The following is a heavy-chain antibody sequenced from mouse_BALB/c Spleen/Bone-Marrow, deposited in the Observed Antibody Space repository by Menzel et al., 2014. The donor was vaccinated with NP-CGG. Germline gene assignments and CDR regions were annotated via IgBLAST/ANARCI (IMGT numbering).Heavy chain of an antibody. V-gene: IGHV5-6-3*01. J-gene: IGHJ4*01. D-gene: IGHD4-1*01. CDR1: GFTFSSYG. CDR2: INSNGGST. Sequence: EVKLVESGGGLVQPGGSLKLSCAASGFTFSSYGMSWVRQTPGKRLELVATINSNGGSTYYPDSVKGRFTISRDNAKNTLYLQMSSLKSEDTAMYYCARIWAYYAMDYWGQGTSVTVSS. CDR3: ARIWAYYAMDY.